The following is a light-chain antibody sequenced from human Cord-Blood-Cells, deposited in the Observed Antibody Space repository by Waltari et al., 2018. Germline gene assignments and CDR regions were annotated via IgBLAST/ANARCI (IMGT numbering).Light chain of an antibody. CDR2: GGS. CDR3: CSYAGSSTFDWV. CDR1: SSDVGRYNL. Sequence: QSALTQPSSVSGSPGPSITLSCTGTSSDVGRYNLVSWYQQHPCKAPKLMIYGGSKRPSGVSNRFSGSKSGNTACLKIAGLQAEDEADYYCCSYAGSSTFDWVCGGGTKLTVL. V-gene: IGLV2-23*03. J-gene: IGLJ3*02.